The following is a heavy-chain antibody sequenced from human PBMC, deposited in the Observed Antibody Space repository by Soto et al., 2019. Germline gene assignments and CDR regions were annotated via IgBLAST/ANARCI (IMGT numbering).Heavy chain of an antibody. J-gene: IGHJ4*02. Sequence: PGGSLRLSCAASGFTFSSYLMSWVRQAPGKGLEWVANIKQDGNEKSYVDSVKGRFTISRDNAKNSLYLQMNSLRAEDTAVYYCARDIIMIVDYWGQGTLVTVSS. CDR1: GFTFSSYL. V-gene: IGHV3-7*04. D-gene: IGHD3-22*01. CDR2: IKQDGNEK. CDR3: ARDIIMIVDY.